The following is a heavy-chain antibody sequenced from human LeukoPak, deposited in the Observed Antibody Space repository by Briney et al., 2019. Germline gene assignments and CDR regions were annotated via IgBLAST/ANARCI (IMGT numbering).Heavy chain of an antibody. CDR2: ITGGGDTT. Sequence: GGSLRLSCEASGFAFSSYVMSWVRQAPGNGLEWVSTITGGGDTTYYADSVEGRFTISRDNSRNALYLQMNSLRAEDTAVYYCAKDQPLETTLDSWGQGTLVTVSS. D-gene: IGHD1-14*01. J-gene: IGHJ4*02. V-gene: IGHV3-23*01. CDR3: AKDQPLETTLDS. CDR1: GFAFSSYV.